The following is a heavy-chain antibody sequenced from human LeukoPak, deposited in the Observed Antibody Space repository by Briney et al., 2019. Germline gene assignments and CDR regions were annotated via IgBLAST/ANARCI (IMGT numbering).Heavy chain of an antibody. V-gene: IGHV3-23*01. D-gene: IGHD4-17*01. CDR3: AKGGNGDYIDY. CDR1: GFTFNTYG. CDR2: ITGSGGTT. Sequence: QSGGSLRLSCAASGFTFNTYGMNWVRQAPGKGLEWVSAITGSGGTTYYADSVKGRFTIYRDNSKNTLYLQMNSLRADDTAVYFCAKGGNGDYIDYWGQGTLVTVSS. J-gene: IGHJ4*02.